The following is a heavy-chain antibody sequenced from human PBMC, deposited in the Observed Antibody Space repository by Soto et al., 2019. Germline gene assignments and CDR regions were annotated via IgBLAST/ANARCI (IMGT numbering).Heavy chain of an antibody. CDR2: ISSSGSPI. V-gene: IGHV3-48*02. CDR3: ARASGYYWYYMDV. D-gene: IGHD3-10*01. J-gene: IGHJ6*03. Sequence: EVQLVESGGGLVQPGGSLRLSCAASGFTFSKYGMNWVRQAPGKGLEWVAYISSSGSPIYYADSVQGRFTISRDNAKNSLDLQMNSLRDGDTAIYYCARASGYYWYYMDVWGKGTTVTVSS. CDR1: GFTFSKYG.